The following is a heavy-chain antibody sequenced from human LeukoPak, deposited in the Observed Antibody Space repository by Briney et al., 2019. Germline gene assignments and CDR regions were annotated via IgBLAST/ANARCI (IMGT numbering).Heavy chain of an antibody. CDR3: AKDGGEYYDILTGYYPRLYYMDV. CDR2: ISGSGGST. CDR1: GFTFSTYG. D-gene: IGHD3-9*01. V-gene: IGHV3-23*01. J-gene: IGHJ6*03. Sequence: GGSLRLSCVPSGFTFSTYGMSWVRQAPGKGLEWVSAISGSGGSTYYADSVKGRFTISRDNSKNTLYLQMNSLRAEDTAVYYCAKDGGEYYDILTGYYPRLYYMDVWGKGATVTISS.